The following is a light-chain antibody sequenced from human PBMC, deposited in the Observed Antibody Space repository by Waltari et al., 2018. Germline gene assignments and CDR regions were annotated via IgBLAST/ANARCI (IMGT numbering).Light chain of an antibody. J-gene: IGKJ4*01. CDR1: QSVSSSY. CDR2: GAS. Sequence: EIVLTQSPGTLSLSPGERATLSCRASQSVSSSYLAWYQQKPGQAPRLLIYGASSRATGIPDTFSGSGSGTDFTLTISRLEPEDFAVYYCQQYGSSPVTFGGGTTVEIK. CDR3: QQYGSSPVT. V-gene: IGKV3-20*01.